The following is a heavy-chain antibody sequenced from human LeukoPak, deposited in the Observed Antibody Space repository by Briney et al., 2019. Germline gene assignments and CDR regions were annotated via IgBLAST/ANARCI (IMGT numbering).Heavy chain of an antibody. V-gene: IGHV1-2*02. CDR3: AKALYSSSRHTFDP. CDR2: INPNSGGT. J-gene: IGHJ5*02. CDR1: GYTFTGYY. Sequence: ASVKVSCKASGYTFTGYYMHWVRQAPGQGLEWMGWINPNSGGTNYAQKFQGRVTMTRDTSISTAYMELSRLRSDDTAVYYCAKALYSSSRHTFDPWGQGTLVTVSS. D-gene: IGHD6-13*01.